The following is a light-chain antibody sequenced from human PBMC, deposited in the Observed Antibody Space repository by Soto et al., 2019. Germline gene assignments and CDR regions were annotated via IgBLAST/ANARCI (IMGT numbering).Light chain of an antibody. CDR2: DAS. J-gene: IGKJ1*01. V-gene: IGKV3-11*01. CDR1: QSVGKY. Sequence: EIVMTQSPATLSLSPGERATLSCRASQSVGKYLVWYQQKPGQAPRLLIYDASNRATGIPARFSGSGSGTDFTLTISSLEPEDVAVYYCQQRGNRPPWTFGQGTKVESK. CDR3: QQRGNRPPWT.